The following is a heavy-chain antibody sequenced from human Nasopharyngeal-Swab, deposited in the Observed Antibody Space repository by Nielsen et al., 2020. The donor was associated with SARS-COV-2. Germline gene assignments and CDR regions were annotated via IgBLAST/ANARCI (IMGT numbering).Heavy chain of an antibody. CDR1: GFTFSSYA. CDR3: AKDWGLWLQAYYFGY. J-gene: IGHJ4*02. CDR2: ISGSGGST. Sequence: GESLKISCAASGFTFSSYAMSWVRQAPGKGLEWVSAISGSGGSTYYADSVKGRFTISRDNSKNTLYLQMNSLRAEDTAVYYCAKDWGLWLQAYYFGYWGQGTLVTVSS. D-gene: IGHD5-18*01. V-gene: IGHV3-23*01.